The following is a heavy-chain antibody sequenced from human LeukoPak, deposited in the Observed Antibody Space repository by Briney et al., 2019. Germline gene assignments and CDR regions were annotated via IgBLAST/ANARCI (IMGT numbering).Heavy chain of an antibody. V-gene: IGHV4-59*01. Sequence: PSETLSLTCTVSGGSISSYYWSWIRQPPGKGLEWIGYIYYSGSTNYNPSLKSRVTISVDTSKNQFSLKLSSVTAADMAVYYCARSSSGYSNWFDPWGQGTLVTVSS. D-gene: IGHD3-22*01. CDR1: GGSISSYY. CDR3: ARSSSGYSNWFDP. J-gene: IGHJ5*02. CDR2: IYYSGST.